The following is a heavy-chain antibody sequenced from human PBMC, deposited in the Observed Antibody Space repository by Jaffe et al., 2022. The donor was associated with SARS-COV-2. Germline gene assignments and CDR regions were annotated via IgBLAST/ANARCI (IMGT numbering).Heavy chain of an antibody. D-gene: IGHD1-26*01. CDR3: ARARPRELRGATPDY. CDR2: INSDGSST. V-gene: IGHV3-74*01. J-gene: IGHJ4*02. Sequence: EVQLVESGGGLVQPGGSLRLSCAASGFTFSSYWMHWVRQAPGKGLVWVSRINSDGSSTSYADSVKGRFTISRDNAKNTLYLQMNSLRAEDTAVYYCARARPRELRGATPDYWGQGTLVTVSS. CDR1: GFTFSSYW.